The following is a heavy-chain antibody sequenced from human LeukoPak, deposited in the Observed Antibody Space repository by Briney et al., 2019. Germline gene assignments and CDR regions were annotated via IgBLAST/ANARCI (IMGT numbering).Heavy chain of an antibody. D-gene: IGHD2-2*01. CDR2: ISSSGSTI. CDR3: ARAGGVQRYCSSTSCYDPLSS. CDR1: GFTFSDYY. J-gene: IGHJ4*02. V-gene: IGHV3-11*01. Sequence: GGSLRLSCAASGFTFSDYYMSWIRQAPGKGLEWVSYISSSGSTIYYADSVKGRFTISRDNAKNSLYLQMNSLRAEDTAVYYCARAGGVQRYCSSTSCYDPLSSWGQGTLVTVSS.